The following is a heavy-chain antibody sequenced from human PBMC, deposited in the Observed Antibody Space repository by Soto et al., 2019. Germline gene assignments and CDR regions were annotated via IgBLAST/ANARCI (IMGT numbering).Heavy chain of an antibody. CDR3: AKGGYYSLFDI. CDR1: GFPVSSYA. D-gene: IGHD3-16*01. Sequence: PGGSLRLSCVASGFPVSSYAMSWVRQTPGKGLEWVSGISGSGGRTYYADSVKGRFTISRDNSDNTLSLQMHILRVEDTAVYFCAKGGYYSLFDIWGQGTMVTVSS. CDR2: ISGSGGRT. J-gene: IGHJ3*02. V-gene: IGHV3-23*01.